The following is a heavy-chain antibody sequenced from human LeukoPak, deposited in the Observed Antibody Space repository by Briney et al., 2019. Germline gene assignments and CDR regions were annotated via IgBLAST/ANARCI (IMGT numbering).Heavy chain of an antibody. CDR1: GGSFGTYY. V-gene: IGHV4-34*01. CDR2: INHSGTT. J-gene: IGHJ3*02. CDR3: ASVLRFI. D-gene: IGHD3-3*01. Sequence: TSSETLSLTCAVYGGSFGTYYWSWIRQPPGKGPEWIGEINHSGTTNYNPSLKSRVTISVDTSKNQFSLKLSSVTAADTAVYYCASVLRFIWGQGTMVTVSS.